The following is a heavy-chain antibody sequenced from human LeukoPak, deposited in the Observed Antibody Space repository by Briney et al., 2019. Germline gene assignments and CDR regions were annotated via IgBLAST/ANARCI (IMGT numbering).Heavy chain of an antibody. Sequence: GGSLRLSCAASGFTVSSNYMSWVRQAPGKGLEWVSVIYSGGSTYYADSVKGRFTISRDNSKNTLYLQMNSLRAEDTAVYYCASEDDETNWFDPWGQGTLVTVSS. CDR2: IYSGGST. V-gene: IGHV3-66*01. CDR3: ASEDDETNWFDP. CDR1: GFTVSSNY. D-gene: IGHD1-1*01. J-gene: IGHJ5*02.